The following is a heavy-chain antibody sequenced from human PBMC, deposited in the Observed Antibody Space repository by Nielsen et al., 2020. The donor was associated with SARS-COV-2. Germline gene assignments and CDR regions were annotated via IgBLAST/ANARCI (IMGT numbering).Heavy chain of an antibody. CDR1: GGSINSYY. CDR2: IYYSGST. J-gene: IGHJ3*01. CDR3: ARDYYGDYLDGFDF. V-gene: IGHV4-59*01. Sequence: SETLSLTCTVSGGSINSYYWSWIRQPPGKGLEWIGYIYYSGSTSYNPSLKSRVTISLDTTKNQFSLKVTSVTAADTAVYYCARDYYGDYLDGFDFWGQGTMVTVSS. D-gene: IGHD4-17*01.